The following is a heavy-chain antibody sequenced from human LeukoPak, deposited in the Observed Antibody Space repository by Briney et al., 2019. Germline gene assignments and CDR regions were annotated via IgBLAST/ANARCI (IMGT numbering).Heavy chain of an antibody. D-gene: IGHD2-2*02. CDR1: GGSFSGYY. J-gene: IGHJ4*02. V-gene: IGHV4-34*01. CDR3: ARLVVVPAAIEIAAAGTLGYDY. CDR2: INHSGST. Sequence: PSETLSLTCAVYGGSFSGYYWSWIRQPPGKGLEWIGEINHSGSTNYNPSLKSRVTISVDTSKNQFSLKLSSVTAADTAVYYCARLVVVPAAIEIAAAGTLGYDYWGQGTLVTVSS.